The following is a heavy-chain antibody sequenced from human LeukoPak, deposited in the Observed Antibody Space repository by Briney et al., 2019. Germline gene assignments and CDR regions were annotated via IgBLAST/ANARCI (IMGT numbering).Heavy chain of an antibody. CDR1: GGSLTNYY. V-gene: IGHV4-59*01. J-gene: IGHJ4*02. CDR2: IYYSGST. CDR3: ARGGWSYGN. D-gene: IGHD3-10*01. Sequence: SETLSLTCTVSGGSLTNYYWSWLRQPPGKGLEWIGYIYYSGSTNYNPSVKSRVTISVDTSKNQFSLELTAVTAADTAVYFCARGGWSYGNWGQGALVTVSS.